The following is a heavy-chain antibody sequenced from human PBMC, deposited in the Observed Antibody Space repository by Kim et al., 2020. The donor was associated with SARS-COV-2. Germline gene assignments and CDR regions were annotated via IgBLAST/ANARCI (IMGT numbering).Heavy chain of an antibody. D-gene: IGHD3-22*01. CDR3: ARDYDSSGYYDI. Sequence: SETLSLTCTVSGGSLSSSGYYWSWFRQHPGKGLEWIGYIYYRGSTYYSPSLKSRLTISVDTSKNQFSLKLSSVRAADTAVYYCARDYDSSGYYDIWGQGILVTVSS. CDR2: IYYRGST. CDR1: GGSLSSSGYY. V-gene: IGHV4-31*03. J-gene: IGHJ4*02.